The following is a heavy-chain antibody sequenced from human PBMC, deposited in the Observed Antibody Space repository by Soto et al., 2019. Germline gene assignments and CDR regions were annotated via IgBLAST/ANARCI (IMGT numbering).Heavy chain of an antibody. D-gene: IGHD3-16*01. V-gene: IGHV1-8*01. CDR1: GYTFTSYD. Sequence: ASVKVSCKASGYTFTSYDINWVRQATGQGLEWMGWMNPNSANTGYAQKFHGRVTMTRNTSISTAYMELSSLRSEDTTVYYCARVLGEGYPASMDVWGKGTTVTVSS. CDR3: ARVLGEGYPASMDV. J-gene: IGHJ6*03. CDR2: MNPNSANT.